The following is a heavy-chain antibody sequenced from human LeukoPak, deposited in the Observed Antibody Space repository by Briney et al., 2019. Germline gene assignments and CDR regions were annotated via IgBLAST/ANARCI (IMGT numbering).Heavy chain of an antibody. D-gene: IGHD1-26*01. J-gene: IGHJ4*02. CDR1: GYSFTTYW. V-gene: IGHV5-51*01. CDR3: ARQGGSFLSNFDY. CDR2: IYPGDSDA. Sequence: GESLKISCKGSGYSFTTYWIGWVRQMPGKGREWMGIIYPGDSDARYSPSFQGQVTISADKSISTAHLQWSSLKASGAAMYYCARQGGSFLSNFDYWGQGTLVTVSS.